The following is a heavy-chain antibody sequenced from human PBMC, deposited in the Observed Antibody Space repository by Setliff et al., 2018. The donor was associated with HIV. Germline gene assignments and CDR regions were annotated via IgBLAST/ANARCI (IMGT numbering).Heavy chain of an antibody. Sequence: ASVKVSCQASGYTFTYYGNRWGRQAPGEGLEWMGWSSPYSGKKKYAQNVEERVTMTTDAYTSTAYMDVWSLKSYYTAVYYCGRGRGSEGYYYMDVWGKGTTVTVSS. CDR1: GYTFTYYG. CDR3: GRGRGSEGYYYMDV. CDR2: SSPYSGKK. J-gene: IGHJ6*03. V-gene: IGHV1-18*01. D-gene: IGHD3-10*01.